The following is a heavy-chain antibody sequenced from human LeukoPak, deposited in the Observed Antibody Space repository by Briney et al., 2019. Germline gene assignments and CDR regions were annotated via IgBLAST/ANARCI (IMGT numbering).Heavy chain of an antibody. CDR3: ARDYSYGFGSFEY. CDR1: GFTFSSYS. V-gene: IGHV3-21*04. CDR2: ISSSSSYI. D-gene: IGHD5-18*01. Sequence: PGGSLRLSCAASGFTFSSYSMNWVRQAPGKGLEWVSSISSSSSYIYYADSVKGRFTISRDNAKNSLYLQMNNLRAEDTALYYCARDYSYGFGSFEYWGQGTLVTVSS. J-gene: IGHJ4*02.